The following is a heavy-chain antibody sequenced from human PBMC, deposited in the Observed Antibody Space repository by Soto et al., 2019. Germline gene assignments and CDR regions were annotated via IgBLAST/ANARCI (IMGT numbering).Heavy chain of an antibody. J-gene: IGHJ6*02. D-gene: IGHD2-2*01. CDR3: ARDRSVPAAILLGYYYGMDV. Sequence: QVQLVQSGAEVKKPGSSVKVSCKASGGTFSSYAISWVRQAPGQGLEWMGGIIPIFGTANYAQKFQGRVTITADESTSTAYMELSSLRSEDTAVYYCARDRSVPAAILLGYYYGMDVWGQGTTVTVSS. V-gene: IGHV1-69*12. CDR1: GGTFSSYA. CDR2: IIPIFGTA.